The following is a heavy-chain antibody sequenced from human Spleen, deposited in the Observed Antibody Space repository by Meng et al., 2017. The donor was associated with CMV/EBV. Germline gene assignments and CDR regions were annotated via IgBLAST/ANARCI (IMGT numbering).Heavy chain of an antibody. Sequence: GESLKISCAASGFTFSSYWMSWVRQAPGKGLEWVANIKQDGSEKYYVDSVKGRFTISRDNSKNTLYLQMNSLRAEDTAVYYCARDLAGVLDYWGQGTLVTVSS. D-gene: IGHD7-27*01. CDR1: GFTFSSYW. V-gene: IGHV3-7*03. CDR2: IKQDGSEK. J-gene: IGHJ4*02. CDR3: ARDLAGVLDY.